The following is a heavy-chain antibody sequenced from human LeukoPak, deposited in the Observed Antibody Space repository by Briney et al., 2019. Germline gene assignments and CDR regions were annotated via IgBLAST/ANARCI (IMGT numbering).Heavy chain of an antibody. V-gene: IGHV1-69*13. CDR2: IIPTFGTA. Sequence: ASVKVSCKAAGGTFSSYAISWVRQAPGQGLEWMGRIIPTFGTANYAQKFQGRVTITQEESRSTAYMELRSLRSEDQGVYYCARDFHYYDRSGYLGGADYFDHWGQGTLVTVSS. CDR3: ARDFHYYDRSGYLGGADYFDH. D-gene: IGHD3-22*01. J-gene: IGHJ4*02. CDR1: GGTFSSYA.